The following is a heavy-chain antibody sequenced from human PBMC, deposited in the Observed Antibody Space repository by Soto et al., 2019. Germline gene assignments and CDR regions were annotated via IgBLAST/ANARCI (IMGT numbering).Heavy chain of an antibody. CDR3: ARGETQQRWDH. D-gene: IGHD4-17*01. J-gene: IGHJ4*02. V-gene: IGHV4-4*02. CDR2: IHHSGST. CDR1: GDSIRSTNW. Sequence: QVQLQESGPGLVKPSGTLALTCAVSGDSIRSTNWWSWVRQSPGKGLEWIGEIHHSGSTKYNPSLKSRVIISVDKSKNQFSLMLSSVTAADTAVYYCARGETQQRWDHWGQGTLVTVSS.